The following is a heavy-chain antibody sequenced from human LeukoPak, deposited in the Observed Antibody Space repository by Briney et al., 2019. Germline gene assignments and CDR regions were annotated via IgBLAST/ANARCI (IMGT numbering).Heavy chain of an antibody. CDR1: GFTFSSYS. J-gene: IGHJ3*02. D-gene: IGHD6-19*01. V-gene: IGHV3-21*01. Sequence: GGSLRLSCAASGFTFSSYSMNWVRQAPGKGLEWVSSISSSSSYIYYAGSVKGRFTISRDNAKNSLYLQMNSLRAEDTAVYYCARVGQWLVLDAFDIWGQGTMVTVSS. CDR3: ARVGQWLVLDAFDI. CDR2: ISSSSSYI.